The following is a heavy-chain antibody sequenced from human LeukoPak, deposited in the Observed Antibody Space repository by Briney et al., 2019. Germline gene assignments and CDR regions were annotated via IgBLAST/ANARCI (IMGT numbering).Heavy chain of an antibody. CDR2: IHYSGST. CDR3: ARVNATMVDY. J-gene: IGHJ4*02. D-gene: IGHD4/OR15-4a*01. CDR1: GGSVNSGYYC. Sequence: SETLSLTCTVSGGSVNSGYYCWGWIRQPPGKGLEWIGYIHYSGSTNYNPSLKSRVTVSVDTSKNQFSLNLRSVTAADSAIYYCARVNATMVDYWGQGTLVTVSS. V-gene: IGHV4-61*01.